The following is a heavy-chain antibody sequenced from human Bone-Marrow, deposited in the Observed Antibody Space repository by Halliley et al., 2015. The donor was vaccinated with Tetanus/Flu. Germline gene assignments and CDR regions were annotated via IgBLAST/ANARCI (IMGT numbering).Heavy chain of an antibody. V-gene: IGHV3-53*04. CDR3: ARGGGEGRGFHYRWFDP. J-gene: IGHJ5*02. Sequence: VIYPDGPTYYADSVKGRFIISRHNSENTVSLEMNSLKPDDTAVYSCARGGGEGRGFHYRWFDPWGQGTLVTVSS. D-gene: IGHD3-22*01. CDR2: IYPDGPT.